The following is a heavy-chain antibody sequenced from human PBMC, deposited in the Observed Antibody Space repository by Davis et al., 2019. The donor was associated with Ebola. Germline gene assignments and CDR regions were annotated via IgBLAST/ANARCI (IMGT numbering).Heavy chain of an antibody. CDR2: IWYDGSNK. V-gene: IGHV3-33*01. CDR3: ARDGLLWFRELPTDPLFDY. D-gene: IGHD3-10*01. Sequence: GGSLRLSCAASGFTFSSYGMHWVRQAPGKGLEWVAVIWYDGSNKYYADSVKGRFTISRDNSKNTLYLQMNSLRAEDTAVYYCARDGLLWFRELPTDPLFDYWGQGVLVTVSS. J-gene: IGHJ4*02. CDR1: GFTFSSYG.